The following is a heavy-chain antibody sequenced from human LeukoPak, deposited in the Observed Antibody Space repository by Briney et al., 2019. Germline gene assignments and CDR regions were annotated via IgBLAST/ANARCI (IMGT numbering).Heavy chain of an antibody. J-gene: IGHJ4*02. Sequence: SETLSLTCTVSGGSICSYYWSWVRQHPGKGLEWIGYIYYSGSTYYNPSLKSRVTISVDTSKNQFSLKLSSVTAADTAVYYCARENGQLAAYDYWGQGTLVTVSS. V-gene: IGHV4-59*06. CDR1: GGSICSYY. D-gene: IGHD6-6*01. CDR2: IYYSGST. CDR3: ARENGQLAAYDY.